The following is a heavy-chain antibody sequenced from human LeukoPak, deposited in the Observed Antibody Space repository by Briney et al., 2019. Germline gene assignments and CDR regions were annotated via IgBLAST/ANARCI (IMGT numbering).Heavy chain of an antibody. V-gene: IGHV3-23*01. D-gene: IGHD3-22*01. Sequence: GGSMRLAWAVSGITLGSYGMSWVRQAPGNGLEWVAGISDSGGRTNYADSVKGRFTISRDNPKNTLYLQMNSLRAEDTAVYFCAKRGVVIRVILVGFHKEAYYFDSWGQGALVTVSS. CDR1: GITLGSYG. CDR3: AKRGVVIRVILVGFHKEAYYFDS. CDR2: ISDSGGRT. J-gene: IGHJ4*02.